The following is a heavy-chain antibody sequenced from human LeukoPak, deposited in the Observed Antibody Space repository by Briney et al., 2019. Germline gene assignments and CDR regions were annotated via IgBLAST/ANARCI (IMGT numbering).Heavy chain of an antibody. J-gene: IGHJ4*02. Sequence: GGSLRLSCAASGFTFDDYAMHWVRQVPGKGLEWVSGINWNSDSIGYADSVKGRFTISRDNAKNSLYLQMNSLRAEDTAVYYCARAPTYGSGSSFDSWGQGTLVTVSS. CDR1: GFTFDDYA. V-gene: IGHV3-9*01. D-gene: IGHD3-10*01. CDR3: ARAPTYGSGSSFDS. CDR2: INWNSDSI.